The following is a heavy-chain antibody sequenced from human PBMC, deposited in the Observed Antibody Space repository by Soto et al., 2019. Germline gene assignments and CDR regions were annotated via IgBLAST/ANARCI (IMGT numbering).Heavy chain of an antibody. CDR1: GGSFSGYY. V-gene: IGHV4-34*01. CDR3: ARGRDGYNTRSADY. D-gene: IGHD5-12*01. Sequence: QVQLQQWGAGLLKPSETLSLTCAVYGGSFSGYYWSWIRQPPGKGLEWIGEINHSGSTNYNPSLKSRVTISVDTSKNQFSLKLSSVTAADTAVYYCARGRDGYNTRSADYWGQGTLVTVSS. J-gene: IGHJ4*02. CDR2: INHSGST.